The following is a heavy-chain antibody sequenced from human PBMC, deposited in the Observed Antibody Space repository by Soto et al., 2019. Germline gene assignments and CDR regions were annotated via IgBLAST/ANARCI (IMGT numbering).Heavy chain of an antibody. CDR3: AKGEGYRWNYEFDP. CDR1: GFTFSSYG. D-gene: IGHD1-7*01. Sequence: PGGSLRLSCAASGFTFSSYGMHWVRQAPGKGLEWVAVISYDGSNKYYADSVKGRFTISRDNSKNTLYLQMNSLRAEDTAVYYCAKGEGYRWNYEFDPWGQGALVTVSS. J-gene: IGHJ5*02. V-gene: IGHV3-30*18. CDR2: ISYDGSNK.